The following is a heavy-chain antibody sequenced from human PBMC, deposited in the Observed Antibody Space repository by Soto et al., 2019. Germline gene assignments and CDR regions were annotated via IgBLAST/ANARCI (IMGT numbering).Heavy chain of an antibody. CDR3: ARYRPTIFGVVIMNYYYYYGMDV. V-gene: IGHV4-4*02. J-gene: IGHJ6*02. CDR1: GGSISSSNW. D-gene: IGHD3-3*01. Sequence: QVQLQESGPGLVKPSGTLSLTCAVSGGSISSSNWWSWVRQPPGKGLEWIGEIYHRGSTNYNPSLKSRVTISVDKSKNQFSLKLSSVTAADTAVYYCARYRPTIFGVVIMNYYYYYGMDVWGQGTTVTVSS. CDR2: IYHRGST.